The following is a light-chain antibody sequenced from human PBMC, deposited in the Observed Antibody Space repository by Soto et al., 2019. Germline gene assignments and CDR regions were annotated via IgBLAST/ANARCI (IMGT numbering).Light chain of an antibody. CDR2: GAS. V-gene: IGKV3-20*01. Sequence: EIVMTQSPATLSVSPGERATLSCRASQSVRSDLAWYQHKPGQVPRLLIYGASSRATGIPDRFSGSGSGTDFTLTISRLEPEDVAVYYCQHSGNSHGTFGQGTKVEIK. J-gene: IGKJ1*01. CDR3: QHSGNSHGT. CDR1: QSVRSD.